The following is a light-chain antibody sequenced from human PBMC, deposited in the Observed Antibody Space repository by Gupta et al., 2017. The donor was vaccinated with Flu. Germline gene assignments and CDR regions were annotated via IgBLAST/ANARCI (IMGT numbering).Light chain of an antibody. Sequence: AERATLSCRASQSVGTSLAWYQQRPGQAPRLLIYDASNRATAIPARFLGGGSGTDFTLTISSLEPEDFAVYYCQQRTNWLWTFGQGTKVEIK. CDR3: QQRTNWLWT. CDR1: QSVGTS. V-gene: IGKV3-11*01. J-gene: IGKJ1*01. CDR2: DAS.